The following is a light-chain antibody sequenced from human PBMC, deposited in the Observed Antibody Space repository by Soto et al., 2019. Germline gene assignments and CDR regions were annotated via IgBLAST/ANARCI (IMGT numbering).Light chain of an antibody. CDR2: GAS. CDR1: QSVRSN. CDR3: QQYNNWPPRT. V-gene: IGKV3-15*01. Sequence: VMSQSPATLSVSTGDRATISCRANQSVRSNLAWYQQRPGQAPRLLIYGASTRAAGVPARFSGSGSGTEFTLTISSLQSEDFAVYSCQQYNNWPPRTFGQGTKVDVK. J-gene: IGKJ1*01.